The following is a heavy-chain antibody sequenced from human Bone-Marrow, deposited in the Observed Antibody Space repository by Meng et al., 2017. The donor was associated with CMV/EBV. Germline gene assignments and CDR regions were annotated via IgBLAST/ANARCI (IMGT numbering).Heavy chain of an antibody. Sequence: ASVKVSCKASGYTFTSYGISWVRQAPGQGLEWMGGIIGDIGITNYAQKFQGRVTVTTDKSTSTAYMELRSLRFEDTAVYYCARGPYRRGGGRDAGGYWGQGTLVTVSS. CDR2: IIGDIGIT. D-gene: IGHD2-15*01. V-gene: IGHV1-18*01. J-gene: IGHJ4*02. CDR3: ARGPYRRGGGRDAGGY. CDR1: GYTFTSYG.